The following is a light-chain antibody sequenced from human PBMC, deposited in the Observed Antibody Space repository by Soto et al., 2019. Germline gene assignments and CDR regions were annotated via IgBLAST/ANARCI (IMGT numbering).Light chain of an antibody. V-gene: IGKV2D-29*02. CDR3: MQSMQLPIT. CDR1: QSLLHIDGKTY. CDR2: EVN. J-gene: IGKJ5*01. Sequence: DIVMTQTPLSLSVTPGQPASISFNSSQSLLHIDGKTYLYWYLQQPGQSPQLLIYEVNIRFSGVPDRFSGGGSGTDFTLKISRVQAEDVGLYYCMQSMQLPITFGQGTRLEIK.